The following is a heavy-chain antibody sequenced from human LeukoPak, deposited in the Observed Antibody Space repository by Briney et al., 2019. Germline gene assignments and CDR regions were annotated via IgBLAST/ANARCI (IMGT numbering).Heavy chain of an antibody. Sequence: SETLSLTCTVSGGSISSGGHYWGWIRQPRGKGLEWIGSIYHSRSTYYNPSLKSRVTISVDTSKNQFSLKLSSVTAADTAVYYCARVRPIAAAGIPDYWGQGTLVTVSS. CDR2: IYHSRST. D-gene: IGHD6-13*01. V-gene: IGHV4-39*07. J-gene: IGHJ4*02. CDR3: ARVRPIAAAGIPDY. CDR1: GGSISSGGHY.